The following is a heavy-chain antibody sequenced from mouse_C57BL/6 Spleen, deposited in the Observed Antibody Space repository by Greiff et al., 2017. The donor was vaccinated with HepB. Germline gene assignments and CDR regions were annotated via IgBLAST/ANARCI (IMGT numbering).Heavy chain of an antibody. CDR1: GFTFSDYG. Sequence: EVQLVESGGGLVKPGGSLKLSCAASGFTFSDYGMHWVRQAPEKGLEWVAYISSGRSTIYYADTVKGRFTISRDNAKNTLFLQMTSLRSEDTAMYYCARGRGDNYFDYWGQGTTLTVSS. V-gene: IGHV5-17*01. CDR3: ARGRGDNYFDY. D-gene: IGHD3-3*01. CDR2: ISSGRSTI. J-gene: IGHJ2*01.